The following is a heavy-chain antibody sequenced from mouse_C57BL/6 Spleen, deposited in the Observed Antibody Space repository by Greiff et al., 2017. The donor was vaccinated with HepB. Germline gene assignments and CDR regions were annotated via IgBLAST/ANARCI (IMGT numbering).Heavy chain of an antibody. CDR2: IDPSDSYT. D-gene: IGHD1-1*01. J-gene: IGHJ1*03. V-gene: IGHV1-50*01. CDR3: ARRESSWYFDV. CDR1: GYTFTSYW. Sequence: QVQLQQPGAELVKPGASVKLSCKASGYTFTSYWMPWVKPRPGQGLEWIGEIDPSDSYTNYNQKFKGKATLTVDTSSSTAYMQLSSLTSEDSAVYYCARRESSWYFDVWGTGTTVTVSS.